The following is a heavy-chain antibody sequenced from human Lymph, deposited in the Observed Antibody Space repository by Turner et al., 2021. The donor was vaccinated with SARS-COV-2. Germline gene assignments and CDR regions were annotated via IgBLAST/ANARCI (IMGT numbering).Heavy chain of an antibody. Sequence: QLQLKESGPGMVKPSETLSLTCTVSRGSLSSSSYYWDWIRQPPGKGLEWSGSIYYRGSTYYNPSLKSRVTISVDTSKNQFSLKLSSVTAADTAVYYCARQRLTRYGMDVWGQGTTVTVSS. CDR3: ARQRLTRYGMDV. D-gene: IGHD2-21*02. V-gene: IGHV4-39*01. J-gene: IGHJ6*02. CDR2: IYYRGST. CDR1: RGSLSSSSYY.